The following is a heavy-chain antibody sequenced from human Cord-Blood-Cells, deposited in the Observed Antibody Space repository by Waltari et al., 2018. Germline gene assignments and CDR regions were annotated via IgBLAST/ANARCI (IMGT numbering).Heavy chain of an antibody. Sequence: QVQLVQSGAAVKKPGASVKVSCKASGGTFSSYAISWVRQAPGQGLEWMGGIIPIFGTANYAQKFQGRITSTACSATSTAYRELSSLRSEDTAVNECARGGSDSGTGSDAFDIWGQGTMVTVS. V-gene: IGHV1-69*06. CDR3: ARGGSDSGTGSDAFDI. CDR2: IIPIFGTA. CDR1: GGTFSSYA. J-gene: IGHJ3*02. D-gene: IGHD1-26*01.